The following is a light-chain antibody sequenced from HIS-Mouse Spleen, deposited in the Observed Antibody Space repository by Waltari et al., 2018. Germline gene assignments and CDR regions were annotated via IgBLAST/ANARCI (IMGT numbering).Light chain of an antibody. CDR1: QDISNN. J-gene: IGKJ4*01. Sequence: DIQMTQSPSSLSASVGDRDTITCQASQDISNNLNWYQQKPWKAPKLLIYAGSKLETGVPSRLGGSGAGTDFTFTISSLQPEDIAIYDGPKYDNLLTLGGGTKVEMK. CDR3: PKYDNLLT. V-gene: IGKV1-33*01. CDR2: AGS.